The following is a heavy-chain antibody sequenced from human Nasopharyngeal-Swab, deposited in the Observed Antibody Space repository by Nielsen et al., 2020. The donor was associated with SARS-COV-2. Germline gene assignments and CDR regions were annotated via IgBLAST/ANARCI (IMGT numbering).Heavy chain of an antibody. J-gene: IGHJ3*02. CDR1: GFPFNTYW. CDR3: ARDPIPAGGSDGFDI. D-gene: IGHD1-26*01. CDR2: IKQDGSEK. Sequence: GESLKISCAASGFPFNTYWMSWVRQAPGKGLEWVANIKQDGSEKYYVNSVKGRFTISRDNAKNSLYLQMNSLRAEDTAVYYCARDPIPAGGSDGFDIWGQGTMVTVSS. V-gene: IGHV3-7*01.